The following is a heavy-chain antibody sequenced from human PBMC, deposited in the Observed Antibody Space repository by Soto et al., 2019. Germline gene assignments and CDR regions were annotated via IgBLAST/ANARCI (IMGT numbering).Heavy chain of an antibody. CDR3: AKATIVANMDG. J-gene: IGHJ6*02. Sequence: EVQLVESGGGLVKPGGSLRLSCVASGFALSNYSMNWVRQAPGKGLEWVSSISSSSSYIYYADSVKGRFTISRDSAKNSLYLQMNSLRPEDTARYYCAKATIVANMDGWGQGTTVTVSS. V-gene: IGHV3-21*01. D-gene: IGHD5-12*01. CDR1: GFALSNYS. CDR2: ISSSSSYI.